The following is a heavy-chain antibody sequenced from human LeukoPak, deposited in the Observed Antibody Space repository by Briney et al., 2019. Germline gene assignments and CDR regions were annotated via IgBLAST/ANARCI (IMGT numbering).Heavy chain of an antibody. D-gene: IGHD6-19*01. CDR1: GFTFSDHD. Sequence: GVSLRLSCAASGFTFSDHDMHWVREAIGKGLEWILVIFPSGDTYYADSVKGRFSISRDKPKNSLHLQMRSLRAGDTAVYYCARAAVAGPGDVWDQGTTVTVSS. CDR2: IFPSGDT. V-gene: IGHV3-13*01. J-gene: IGHJ6*02. CDR3: ARAAVAGPGDV.